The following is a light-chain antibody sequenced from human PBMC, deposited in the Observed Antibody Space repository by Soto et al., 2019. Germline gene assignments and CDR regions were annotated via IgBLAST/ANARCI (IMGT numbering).Light chain of an antibody. J-gene: IGKJ4*01. Sequence: VMTRSPATLSVSPGERVTLSCRASQDIRSSLAWYQQKPGQAPRLLIYGASIRATGVPATFSGSGSGTEFTLSISSLQSEHLGVYYCQQDSSWPLTFGGGTKVDIK. CDR2: GAS. CDR1: QDIRSS. CDR3: QQDSSWPLT. V-gene: IGKV3-15*01.